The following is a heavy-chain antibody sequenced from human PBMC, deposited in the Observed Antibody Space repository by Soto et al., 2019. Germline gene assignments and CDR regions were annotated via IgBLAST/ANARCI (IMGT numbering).Heavy chain of an antibody. Sequence: GGSLRLSCAASGFTFNNYAMTWVRQAPGKGLEWVSAISGSGGSTYYADSVRGRFTISRDNSKNTLYLQINSLRAEDTAIYYSAKDYYHGSGSYYGDYYGIDVWGQGTTVTVSS. J-gene: IGHJ6*02. CDR3: AKDYYHGSGSYYGDYYGIDV. D-gene: IGHD3-10*01. CDR2: ISGSGGST. V-gene: IGHV3-23*01. CDR1: GFTFNNYA.